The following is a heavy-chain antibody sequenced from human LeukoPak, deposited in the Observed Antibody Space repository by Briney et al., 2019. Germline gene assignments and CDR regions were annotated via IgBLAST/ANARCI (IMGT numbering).Heavy chain of an antibody. V-gene: IGHV3-30-3*01. CDR3: ARDARPGYFDY. CDR1: GFTFSSYA. Sequence: PGGSLRLSCAASGFTFSSYAMHWVRQAPGKGLEGVAVISYDGSNKYYADSVKGRFTISRDNSKNTLYLQMNSLRAEDTAVYYCARDARPGYFDYWGQGTLVTVSS. J-gene: IGHJ4*02. CDR2: ISYDGSNK. D-gene: IGHD6-6*01.